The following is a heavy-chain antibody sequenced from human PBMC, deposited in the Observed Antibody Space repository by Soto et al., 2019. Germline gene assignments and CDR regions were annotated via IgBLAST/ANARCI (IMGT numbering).Heavy chain of an antibody. D-gene: IGHD6-19*01. J-gene: IGHJ5*02. CDR2: LTFSGSA. CDR3: ARHAVYSSTWGGWFDP. V-gene: IGHV4-39*01. CDR1: GGSISSSPGS. Sequence: QLQLQESGPGLVKPSETLSLTCNVSGGSISSSPGSWGWIRQAPGKGLEWIATLTFSGSAYYNPSLRSRVTISADTSKTQSSLSLSSVTAADTAVYYCARHAVYSSTWGGWFDPWGQGTLVTVSS.